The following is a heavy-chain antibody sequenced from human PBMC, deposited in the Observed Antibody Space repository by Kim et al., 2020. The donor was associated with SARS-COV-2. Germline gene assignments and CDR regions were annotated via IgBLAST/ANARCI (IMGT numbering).Heavy chain of an antibody. CDR2: VHHKSGS. J-gene: IGHJ4*02. Sequence: SETLSLTCTVSGASLTDYWWTWIRQPPGKGLEWVGYVHHKSGSDYTPSLKSRLTMSVDTSLRRLSLRLTFVTAADTADYYCARLGPTSPYPFDFWGQGTLVTVYS. CDR1: GASLTDYW. V-gene: IGHV4-59*13. D-gene: IGHD3-16*01. CDR3: ARLGPTSPYPFDF.